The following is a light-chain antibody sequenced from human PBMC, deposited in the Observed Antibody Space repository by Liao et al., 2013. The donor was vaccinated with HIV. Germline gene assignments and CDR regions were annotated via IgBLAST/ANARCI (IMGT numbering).Light chain of an antibody. V-gene: IGLV3-21*01. CDR2: QDS. Sequence: SYELTQPPSVSVAPGKTARITCGGNNIGSKSVHWYQQKPGQAPVLVIYQDSKRPSGIPERFSGSNSGNTATLTISGTQAMDEADYYCQVWDSSSDLRSVFGTGTKVTVL. CDR3: QVWDSSSDLRSV. J-gene: IGLJ1*01. CDR1: NIGSKS.